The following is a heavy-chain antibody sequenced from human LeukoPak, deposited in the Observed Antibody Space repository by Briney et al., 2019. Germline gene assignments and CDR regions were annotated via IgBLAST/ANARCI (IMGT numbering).Heavy chain of an antibody. J-gene: IGHJ4*02. D-gene: IGHD4-17*01. CDR2: VFYSETT. CDR1: GGSISGYY. CDR3: ARHPYGDHGLFSDY. Sequence: SETLSLTCTVSGGSISGYYWSWIRQPPGKGLEWLGYVFYSETTNYNPSLKSRVTISVDTSKNQFSLKLSSVTATDTAVYYCARHPYGDHGLFSDYWGQGTLVTVSS. V-gene: IGHV4-59*01.